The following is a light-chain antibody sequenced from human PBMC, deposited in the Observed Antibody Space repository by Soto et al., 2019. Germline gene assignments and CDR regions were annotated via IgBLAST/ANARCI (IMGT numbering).Light chain of an antibody. V-gene: IGKV1-39*01. CDR1: QSISSY. J-gene: IGKJ4*01. Sequence: DIQMTQSPSSLSASVGDRVTITCRASQSISSYLNWYQQNPGKAPNLLIYAASSLQSGVPSRFSGSGSGTDFTLTINSLQPEDFATYYCQQSYSTPLTFGGGTKVDIK. CDR3: QQSYSTPLT. CDR2: AAS.